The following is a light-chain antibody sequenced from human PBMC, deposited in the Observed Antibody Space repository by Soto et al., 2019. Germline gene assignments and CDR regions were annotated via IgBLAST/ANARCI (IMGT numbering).Light chain of an antibody. V-gene: IGKV1-17*01. CDR2: AAS. CDR1: QGIRND. CDR3: LHHNSYPCT. Sequence: DIQMTQSPSSLSASVGDRVTITCRASQGIRNDLGWYQQKPGKAPKRLIYAASSLQSGVSSRFSDSESRTQIAITIISLEPQQSQTYRYLHHNSYPCTFGLATKVDIK. J-gene: IGKJ1*01.